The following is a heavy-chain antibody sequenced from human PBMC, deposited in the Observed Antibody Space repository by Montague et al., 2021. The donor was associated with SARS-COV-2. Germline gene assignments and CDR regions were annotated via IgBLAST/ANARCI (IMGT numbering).Heavy chain of an antibody. D-gene: IGHD1-1*01. CDR1: GDSMTDSY. V-gene: IGHV4-59*08. Sequence: SETLSLTCTVSGDSMTDSYWSWIRQPPGKGLEYIGYIYFSWSTNYNPSLTSRLTISVDTSKNQFALKLSSVTAADTAVYFCTGLAPDWNTDWGQGTLVTVSS. CDR3: TGLAPDWNTD. J-gene: IGHJ1*01. CDR2: IYFSWST.